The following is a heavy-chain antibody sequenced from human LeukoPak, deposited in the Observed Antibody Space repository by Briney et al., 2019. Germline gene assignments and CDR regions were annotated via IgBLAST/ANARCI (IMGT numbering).Heavy chain of an antibody. CDR2: IYYSGST. V-gene: IGHV4-59*05. CDR3: ARGDDSSGYYDGYFDY. CDR1: GFTFSSYE. J-gene: IGHJ4*02. Sequence: PGGSLRLSCAVSGFTFSSYEMNWVRQAPGKGLEWIGSIYYSGSTYYNPSLKSRVTISVDTSKNQFSLKLSSVTAADTAVYYCARGDDSSGYYDGYFDYWGQGTLVTVSS. D-gene: IGHD3-22*01.